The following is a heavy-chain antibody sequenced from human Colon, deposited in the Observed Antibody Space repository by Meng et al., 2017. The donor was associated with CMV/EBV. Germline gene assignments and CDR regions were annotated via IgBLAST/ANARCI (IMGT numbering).Heavy chain of an antibody. CDR1: GFNFDDFA. CDR2: ITWNGGNI. Sequence: SLKISCAASGFNFDDFAMHWVRQAPGKGLEWVAGITWNGGNIAYGDSVKGRFTVSRDKSSLYLQMNSLRVDDTASYHCVKDKGADYYYYGMDVWGLGITVTVSS. CDR3: VKDKGADYYYYGMDV. D-gene: IGHD4/OR15-4a*01. J-gene: IGHJ6*02. V-gene: IGHV3-9*01.